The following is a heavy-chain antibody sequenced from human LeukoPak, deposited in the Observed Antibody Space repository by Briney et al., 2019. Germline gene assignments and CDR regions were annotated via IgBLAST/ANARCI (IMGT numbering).Heavy chain of an antibody. V-gene: IGHV3-53*01. CDR1: GFTVSTNC. J-gene: IGHJ4*02. CDR2: IYSGGTT. CDR3: ARDLKD. Sequence: GGSLRLSCAASGFTVSTNCMTWVRQAPGKGLEWVSTIYSGGTTYYADSVMGRFTISRDNAKNTLYLQMNSLRAEDTAVYYCARDLKDWGQGTLVTVSS.